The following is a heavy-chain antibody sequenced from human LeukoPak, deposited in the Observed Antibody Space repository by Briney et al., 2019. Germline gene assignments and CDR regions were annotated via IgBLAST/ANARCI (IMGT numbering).Heavy chain of an antibody. CDR1: GYTFTSYA. CDR3: AREYYDSSGYYLFDY. CDR2: INAGNGNT. D-gene: IGHD3-22*01. Sequence: ASVKVSCKAPGYTFTSYAMHWVRQAPGQRLEWMGWINAGNGNTKYSQKFQGRVTITRDTSASTAYMELSSLRSEDTAVYYCAREYYDSSGYYLFDYWGQGTLVTVSS. J-gene: IGHJ4*02. V-gene: IGHV1-3*01.